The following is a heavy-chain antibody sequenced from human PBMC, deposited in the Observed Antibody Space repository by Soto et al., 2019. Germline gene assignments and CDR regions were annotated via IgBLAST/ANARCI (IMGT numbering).Heavy chain of an antibody. V-gene: IGHV1-46*01. CDR2: INRSGGST. CDR1: GYTFTSDY. D-gene: IGHD3-22*01. CDR3: ANSAWLFPNYYYYAMDV. J-gene: IGHJ6*04. Sequence: ASVKVSCNASGYTFTSDYMHWVRQARGQGLEWMGIINRSGGSTSYAQKVQGRVTMTRDTSTSTVYMELSSLRSEDTAVYYFANSAWLFPNYYYYAMDVWGERTTVTAPQ.